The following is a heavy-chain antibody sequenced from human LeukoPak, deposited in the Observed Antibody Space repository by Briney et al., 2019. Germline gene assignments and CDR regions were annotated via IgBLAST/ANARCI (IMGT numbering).Heavy chain of an antibody. CDR3: ARVAYCGGDCYYFEY. J-gene: IGHJ4*02. D-gene: IGHD2-21*02. Sequence: SETLSLTCTVSGGSISSSSYYWGWIRQPPGKGLEWIGSIYYSGSTYYNPSLKSRVTISVDTSKNQFSLKLNSVTAADTAVYYCARVAYCGGDCYYFEYWGQGTLVTVSS. CDR1: GGSISSSSYY. CDR2: IYYSGST. V-gene: IGHV4-39*07.